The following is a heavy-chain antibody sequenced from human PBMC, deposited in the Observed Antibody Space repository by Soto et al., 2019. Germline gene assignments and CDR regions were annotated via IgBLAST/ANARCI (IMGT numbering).Heavy chain of an antibody. J-gene: IGHJ4*02. V-gene: IGHV3-33*01. Sequence: QVQLVESGGGVVQPGRSLRLSCAASGFTFSSYGMHWVRQAPGKGLEWVAVIWYDGSNKYYAESVKGRFTISRDNSKNTLYLQMNSLRAEDTAVYYCAREKGAAAPFDYWGQGTLVTVSS. CDR1: GFTFSSYG. CDR2: IWYDGSNK. D-gene: IGHD6-13*01. CDR3: AREKGAAAPFDY.